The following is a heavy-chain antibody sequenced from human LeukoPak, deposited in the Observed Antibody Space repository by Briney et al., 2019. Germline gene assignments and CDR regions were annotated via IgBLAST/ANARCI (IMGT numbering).Heavy chain of an antibody. D-gene: IGHD5-18*01. V-gene: IGHV4-39*02. CDR1: GGSISSSSYY. CDR3: ARDQSDIQLWLRGWFDP. Sequence: SETLSLTCTVSGGSISSSSYYWGWIRQPPGKGLEWIGSIYYSGSTYYNPSLKSRVTISVDTSKNQFSLKLSPVTAADTAVYYCARDQSDIQLWLRGWFDPWGQGTLVTVSS. CDR2: IYYSGST. J-gene: IGHJ5*02.